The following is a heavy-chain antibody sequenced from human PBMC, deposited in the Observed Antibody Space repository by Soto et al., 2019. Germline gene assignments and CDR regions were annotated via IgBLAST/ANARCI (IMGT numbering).Heavy chain of an antibody. J-gene: IGHJ4*02. CDR1: GGSISSSSYY. CDR2: IYYSGST. Sequence: PSETLSLTCTVSGGSISSSSYYWGWIRQPPWKGLEWIGSIYYSGSTYYNPSLKSRVTISVDTSKNQFSLKLSSVTAADTAVYYCARHGVTMVRGAIDNDFDYWGQGXLFTVSS. D-gene: IGHD3-10*01. CDR3: ARHGVTMVRGAIDNDFDY. V-gene: IGHV4-39*01.